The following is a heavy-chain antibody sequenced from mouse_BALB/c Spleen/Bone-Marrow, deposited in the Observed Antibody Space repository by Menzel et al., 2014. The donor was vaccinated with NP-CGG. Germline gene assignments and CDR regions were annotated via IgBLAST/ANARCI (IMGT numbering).Heavy chain of an antibody. CDR1: GYSFTSYW. CDR2: IYPGDSDT. V-gene: IGHV1-5*01. Sequence: EVQLQQSGTELARPGASVKMSCQASGYSFTSYWIHWVKQRPGQGLEWIGAIYPGDSDTSFNQKFKDKAKLTAVTSASTAYMELSSLTNEDSAVYYCTRRTATLDYWGQGTTLTVSS. D-gene: IGHD1-2*01. J-gene: IGHJ2*01. CDR3: TRRTATLDY.